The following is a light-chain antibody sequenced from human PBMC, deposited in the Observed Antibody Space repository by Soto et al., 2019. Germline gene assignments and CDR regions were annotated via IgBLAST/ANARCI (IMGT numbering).Light chain of an antibody. Sequence: DIQMTQSPSSLSASVGDRVTITCRASQDIRNHLAWFQQIPGKAPKSLIYDASTLQSGVPSKFSGSGSGTDFTLTVSSLQPEDFATYFCQQYHIYPLTFGGGTKVEIK. CDR2: DAS. CDR1: QDIRNH. J-gene: IGKJ4*01. V-gene: IGKV1-16*02. CDR3: QQYHIYPLT.